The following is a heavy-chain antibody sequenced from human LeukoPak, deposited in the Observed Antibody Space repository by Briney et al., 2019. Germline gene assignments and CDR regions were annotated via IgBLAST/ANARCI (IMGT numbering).Heavy chain of an antibody. J-gene: IGHJ4*02. CDR2: ISSSSSYI. CDR3: ARDRRTMTTCDY. V-gene: IGHV3-21*01. D-gene: IGHD4-17*01. CDR1: GFTFSSYT. Sequence: GGSLRLSCAASGFTFSSYTMNWVRQAPGKGLEWVSSISSSSSYIYYADSVKGRFTISRDNAKNSLYLQMNSLRAEDTAVYYCARDRRTMTTCDYWGQASLVTVSS.